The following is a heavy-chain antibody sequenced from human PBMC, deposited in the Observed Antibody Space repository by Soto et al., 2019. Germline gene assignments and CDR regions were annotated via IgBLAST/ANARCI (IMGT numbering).Heavy chain of an antibody. CDR3: ARDRVAGSGGYYYYGMDV. Sequence: EVQLVETGGGLIQPGGSLRLSCAASGFTVSSNYMSWVRQAPGKGLEWVSVIYSGGSTYYADSVKGRFTISRDNSKNTVYLQRNSLRSEDTAVYYCARDRVAGSGGYYYYGMDVWGQGTTVTVSS. CDR2: IYSGGST. V-gene: IGHV3-53*02. CDR1: GFTVSSNY. J-gene: IGHJ6*02. D-gene: IGHD6-19*01.